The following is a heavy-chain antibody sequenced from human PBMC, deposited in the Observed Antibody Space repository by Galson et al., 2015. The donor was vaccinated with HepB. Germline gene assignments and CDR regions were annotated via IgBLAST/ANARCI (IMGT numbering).Heavy chain of an antibody. D-gene: IGHD2-21*02. CDR3: ARDRRPYCGGDCSPWFDP. J-gene: IGHJ5*02. CDR2: IWYDGSNK. Sequence: SLRLSCAASGFTFSSYGMHWVRQAPGKGLEWVAVIWYDGSNKYYADSVKGRFTIFRDNSKNTLYLQMNSLRAEDTAVYYCARDRRPYCGGDCSPWFDPWGQGTLVTVSS. V-gene: IGHV3-33*08. CDR1: GFTFSSYG.